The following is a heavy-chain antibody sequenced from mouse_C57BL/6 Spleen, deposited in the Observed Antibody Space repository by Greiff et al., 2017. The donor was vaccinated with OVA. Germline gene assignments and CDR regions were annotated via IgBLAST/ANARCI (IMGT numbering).Heavy chain of an antibody. CDR3: ARWGGSSSHAMDY. CDR2: IHPNSGST. V-gene: IGHV1-64*01. J-gene: IGHJ4*01. Sequence: VQLQQPGAELVKPGASVKLSCKASGYTFTSYWMHWVKQRPGQGLEWIGMIHPNSGSTNYNEKFKSKATLTVDKSSSTAYMQLSSLTSEDSAVYYCARWGGSSSHAMDYWGQGTSVTVSS. D-gene: IGHD1-1*01. CDR1: GYTFTSYW.